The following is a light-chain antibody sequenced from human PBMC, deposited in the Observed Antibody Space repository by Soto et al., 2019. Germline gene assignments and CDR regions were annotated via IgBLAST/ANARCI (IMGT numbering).Light chain of an antibody. Sequence: DIQMTQSPSTLSASVGDRVTITCRASQSISSWLAWYQQKPGKAPKLLIYKASSLESGVPSRFSGSRSGTDFTLTISTLQPDDFATDDCEEYKSYSSFGQVTKLFIK. V-gene: IGKV1-5*03. CDR1: QSISSW. CDR2: KAS. CDR3: EEYKSYSS. J-gene: IGKJ2*01.